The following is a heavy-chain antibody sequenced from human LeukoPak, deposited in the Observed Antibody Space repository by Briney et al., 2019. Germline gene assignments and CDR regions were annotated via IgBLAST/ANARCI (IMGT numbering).Heavy chain of an antibody. D-gene: IGHD6-19*01. CDR1: GFTFSRYG. Sequence: GGSLRLSCAASGFTFSRYGMHWVRQAPGKGLEWVTAISYDGSNKYYADSVKGRFTISRDNSKNTLYVQMNSLRAEDTAVYYCARETSSGWYVFDYWGQGTLVTVSS. V-gene: IGHV3-30*04. CDR3: ARETSSGWYVFDY. J-gene: IGHJ4*02. CDR2: ISYDGSNK.